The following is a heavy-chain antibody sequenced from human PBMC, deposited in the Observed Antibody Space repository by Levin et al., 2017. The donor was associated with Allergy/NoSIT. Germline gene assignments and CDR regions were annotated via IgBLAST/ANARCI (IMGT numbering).Heavy chain of an antibody. D-gene: IGHD5-18*01. J-gene: IGHJ4*02. Sequence: KPSETLSLTCTVSGGSISSYYWSWIRQPPGKGLEWIGYIYYSGSTNYNPSLKSRVTISVDTSKNQFSLKLSSVTAADTAVYYCARSPTWIQLWLDWGQGTLVTVSS. V-gene: IGHV4-59*01. CDR2: IYYSGST. CDR3: ARSPTWIQLWLD. CDR1: GGSISSYY.